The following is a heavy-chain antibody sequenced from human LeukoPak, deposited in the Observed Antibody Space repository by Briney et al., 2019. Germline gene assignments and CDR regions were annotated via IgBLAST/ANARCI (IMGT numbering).Heavy chain of an antibody. J-gene: IGHJ3*01. CDR3: TTDRLYVGMVVIRTNDAFDV. D-gene: IGHD2-21*01. Sequence: PGGSLRLSCAASGFTFSNAWMSWVRQAPGKGLEWVGRIKSKTDGGTTDYAAPVKGRFTISRDDSKNTLYLQMNSLKTEDTAVYYCTTDRLYVGMVVIRTNDAFDVWGQGTMVTVSS. CDR2: IKSKTDGGTT. V-gene: IGHV3-15*01. CDR1: GFTFSNAW.